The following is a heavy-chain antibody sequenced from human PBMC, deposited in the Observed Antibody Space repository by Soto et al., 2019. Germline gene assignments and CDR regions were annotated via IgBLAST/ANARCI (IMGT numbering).Heavy chain of an antibody. D-gene: IGHD3-16*01. CDR1: GYTFSDFD. Sequence: DLEQSGAEVKRPGASVKVSCKASGYTFSDFDINWLRQASGHGPKWMGWMNAKSGDTFFAQRFQGKFNMTWDTSLSTAYMEVGSLTSDDTAMYYCARGNPFNYAGFDVLGQGTTVAVSS. J-gene: IGHJ6*02. CDR2: MNAKSGDT. CDR3: ARGNPFNYAGFDV. V-gene: IGHV1-8*01.